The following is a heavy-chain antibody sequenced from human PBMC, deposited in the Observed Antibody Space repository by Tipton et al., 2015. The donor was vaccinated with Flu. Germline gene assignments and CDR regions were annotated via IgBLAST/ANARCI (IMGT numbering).Heavy chain of an antibody. CDR3: AGLSAAAAVMPDDY. J-gene: IGHJ4*02. CDR2: IYPVDSET. D-gene: IGHD6-13*01. CDR1: GYTFSIYW. Sequence: VQLVQSGAEVKKPGESLKISCKGSGYTFSIYWITWVRQVPGKGLEWMGTIYPVDSETRYSPSFQGQVTMSADRTTSTAYLQWSSLKATDSAMYYCAGLSAAAAVMPDDYWGQGTQVTVSS. V-gene: IGHV5-51*03.